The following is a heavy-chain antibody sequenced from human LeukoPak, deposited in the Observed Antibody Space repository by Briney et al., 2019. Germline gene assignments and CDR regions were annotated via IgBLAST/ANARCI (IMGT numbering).Heavy chain of an antibody. J-gene: IGHJ4*02. Sequence: SETLSLTCSVPGGSVSSGGYYWSWIRQPPGKGLEWIGYIYYNGNTNYNPSLKSRVTISVDTSKNQFSLKLSSVTAADTAVYYCARERVQQQLVRYPDFFDYWGQGTLVTVSS. CDR1: GGSVSSGGYY. V-gene: IGHV4-61*08. D-gene: IGHD6-13*01. CDR3: ARERVQQQLVRYPDFFDY. CDR2: IYYNGNT.